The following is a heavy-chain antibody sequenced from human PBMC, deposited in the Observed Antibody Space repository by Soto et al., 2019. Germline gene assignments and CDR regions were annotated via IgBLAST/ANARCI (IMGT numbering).Heavy chain of an antibody. V-gene: IGHV1-46*01. Sequence: GASVKVSCKASGYTFTSYYMHWVRQAPGQGLEWMGIINPSGGSTSYAQKFQGRVTMTRDTSTSTVYMELSSLRSEDTAVYYCARDPVTGIVGATATYYYYGMDVWGQGTTVTVSS. CDR2: INPSGGST. J-gene: IGHJ6*02. D-gene: IGHD1-26*01. CDR3: ARDPVTGIVGATATYYYYGMDV. CDR1: GYTFTSYY.